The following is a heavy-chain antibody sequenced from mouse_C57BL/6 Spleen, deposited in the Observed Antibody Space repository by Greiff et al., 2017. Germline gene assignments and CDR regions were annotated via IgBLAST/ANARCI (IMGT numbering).Heavy chain of an antibody. CDR3: ALYGNYGYFDV. Sequence: EVKLQESGPGLVKPSQSLSLTCSVTGYSITSGYYWNWIRQFPGNKLEWMGYISYDGSNNYNPSLKNRISFTRDTSKNQFFLQLNSVTTEDTATYYCALYGNYGYFDVWGTGTTVTVSS. CDR2: ISYDGSN. D-gene: IGHD2-1*01. J-gene: IGHJ1*03. V-gene: IGHV3-6*01. CDR1: GYSITSGYY.